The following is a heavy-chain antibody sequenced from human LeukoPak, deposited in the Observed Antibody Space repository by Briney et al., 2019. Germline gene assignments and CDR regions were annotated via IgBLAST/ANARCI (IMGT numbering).Heavy chain of an antibody. V-gene: IGHV3-48*03. D-gene: IGHD1-1*01. CDR2: IDSSGSTK. Sequence: GGSLRLSCAASGFTFDDYGMSWVRQAPGKGLEWVSYIDSSGSTKHYPDSVKGRFTISRDNARNSLYLQMNSLRAEDTAIYYCAREIRGTDAFDFWGQGTMVTVSS. CDR1: GFTFDDYG. J-gene: IGHJ3*01. CDR3: AREIRGTDAFDF.